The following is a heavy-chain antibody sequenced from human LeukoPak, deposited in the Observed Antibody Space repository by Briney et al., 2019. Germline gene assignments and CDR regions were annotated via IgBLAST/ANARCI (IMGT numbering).Heavy chain of an antibody. V-gene: IGHV3-21*01. D-gene: IGHD3-22*01. CDR1: GFTFSSYS. J-gene: IGHJ3*02. Sequence: GGSLRLSCAASGFTFSSYSMNWVRQAPGKGLEWVSSISSSSSYIYYADSVKGRFTISRDNAKNSLYLQMNSLRAEDTAVYYCARDSYDSSGIRAFDIWGQGTMVTVSS. CDR3: ARDSYDSSGIRAFDI. CDR2: ISSSSSYI.